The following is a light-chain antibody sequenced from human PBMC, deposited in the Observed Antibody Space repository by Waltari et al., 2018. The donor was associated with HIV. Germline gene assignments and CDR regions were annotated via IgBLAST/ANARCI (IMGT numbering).Light chain of an antibody. CDR1: DSNIGNNY. CDR3: ATWDASLTVV. Sequence: QSVLTQPPSVSAAPGQKVSISCSGSDSNIGNNYVSWYQQLPGTAPKRLMYDSYKRPSGIPDRVSGSKSGTSATLGIAGLQTGDEAYYYCATWDASLTVVFGGGTKLTVL. J-gene: IGLJ2*01. V-gene: IGLV1-51*01. CDR2: DSY.